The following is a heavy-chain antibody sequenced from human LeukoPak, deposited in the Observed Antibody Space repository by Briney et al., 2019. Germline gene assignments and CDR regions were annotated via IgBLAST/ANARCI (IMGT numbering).Heavy chain of an antibody. Sequence: ASVKVSCKASGYTFTSYGISWVRQAPGQGLEWMGWISAYNGNTNYAQKLQGRVTMTTDTSTSTAYMELSRLRSDDTAVYCCARPIGGAVAYDIWGQGTMVTVSS. V-gene: IGHV1-18*01. CDR2: ISAYNGNT. D-gene: IGHD6-19*01. J-gene: IGHJ3*02. CDR3: ARPIGGAVAYDI. CDR1: GYTFTSYG.